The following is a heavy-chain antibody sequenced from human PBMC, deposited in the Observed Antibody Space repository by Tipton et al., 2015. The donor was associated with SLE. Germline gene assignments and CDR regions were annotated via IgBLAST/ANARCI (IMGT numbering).Heavy chain of an antibody. D-gene: IGHD5-12*01. V-gene: IGHV4-4*07. CDR3: ARRTSGYAPDY. Sequence: TLSLTCSDSGGSVRGYFWSWIRPPAGKRLEWIGRIYTSGITNYHPSLKSRVTMSVGTSKNQFSLKLSSVTAADTAVYYCARRTSGYAPDYWGQGTLVTVSS. J-gene: IGHJ4*02. CDR2: IYTSGIT. CDR1: GGSVRGYF.